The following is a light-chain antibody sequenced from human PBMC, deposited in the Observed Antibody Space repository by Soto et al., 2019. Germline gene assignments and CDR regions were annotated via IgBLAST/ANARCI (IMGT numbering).Light chain of an antibody. CDR2: GAS. CDR3: QQGNSFPL. V-gene: IGKV1-12*01. CDR1: QSISTW. J-gene: IGKJ4*01. Sequence: DIQMTQSPSSVSASVGDRVTITCRASQSISTWLVWYQQKPGKVPRFLIYGASKLQSGVPFRFWGSGSGTEFTLTISGLQTEDFATYYCQQGNSFPLFCVGTRVEVK.